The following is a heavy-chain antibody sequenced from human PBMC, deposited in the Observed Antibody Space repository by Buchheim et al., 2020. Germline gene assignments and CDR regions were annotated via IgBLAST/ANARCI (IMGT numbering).Heavy chain of an antibody. Sequence: QVQLVQSGAEVKKPGASVKVSCKASGYTFTSYGISWVRQAPGQGLEWMGIINPSGGSTSYAQKFQGRVTMTRDTSTSTVYMELSSLRSEDTAVYYCARVLGWELLRGAFAHWGQGTL. V-gene: IGHV1-46*01. CDR2: INPSGGST. CDR3: ARVLGWELLRGAFAH. J-gene: IGHJ4*02. D-gene: IGHD1-26*01. CDR1: GYTFTSYG.